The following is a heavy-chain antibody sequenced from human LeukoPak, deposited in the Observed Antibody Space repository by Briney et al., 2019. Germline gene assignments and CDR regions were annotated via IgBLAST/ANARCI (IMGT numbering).Heavy chain of an antibody. V-gene: IGHV1-2*02. CDR3: ARVWRVRRQLGYFDY. CDR2: INPNSGGT. D-gene: IGHD3-16*01. Sequence: ASVKVSCKASGYTFTCYYMHWVRQAPGQGLEWMGWINPNSGGTNYAQKFQGRVTMTRDTSIGTAYMELSRLRSDDTAVYYCARVWRVRRQLGYFDYWGQGTLVTVSS. CDR1: GYTFTCYY. J-gene: IGHJ4*02.